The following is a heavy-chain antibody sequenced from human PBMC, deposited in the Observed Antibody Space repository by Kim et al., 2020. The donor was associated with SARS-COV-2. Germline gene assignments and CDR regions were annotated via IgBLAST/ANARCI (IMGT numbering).Heavy chain of an antibody. J-gene: IGHJ4*02. CDR1: GFTFSNYA. V-gene: IGHV3-23*01. D-gene: IGHD6-6*01. CDR2: FTSGGSGT. CDR3: AKEDGSSSGHY. Sequence: GGSLRLSCAASGFTFSNYAMSWVRQAPVNGLEWVSAFTSGGSGTYYADSVKGRFTISRDNSKNTLYLQMNNLRAEDTAVYYCAKEDGSSSGHYWGQGTLVTVSS.